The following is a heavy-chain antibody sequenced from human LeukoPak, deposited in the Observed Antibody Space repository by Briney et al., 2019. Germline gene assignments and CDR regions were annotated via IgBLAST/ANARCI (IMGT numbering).Heavy chain of an antibody. V-gene: IGHV4-39*01. CDR1: GGSISSSSYY. CDR3: ATPFGPYWYFDL. J-gene: IGHJ2*01. Sequence: NPSETLSLTCTVSGGSISSSSYYWGWIRQPPGKGLEWIGSIYYSGSTYYNPSLKSRVTISVDTSKNQFSLKLSSVTAADTAVYYCATPFGPYWYFDLWGRGTLVTVSS. CDR2: IYYSGST. D-gene: IGHD3-16*01.